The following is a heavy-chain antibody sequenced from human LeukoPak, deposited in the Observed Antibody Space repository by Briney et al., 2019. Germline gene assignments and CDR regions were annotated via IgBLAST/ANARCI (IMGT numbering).Heavy chain of an antibody. V-gene: IGHV4-39*01. D-gene: IGHD5-12*01. CDR2: IYYSGST. CDR3: ARHTRLRGYSGYIAFDI. Sequence: SETLSLTCTVSGGSISSSSYYWGWIRQPPGKGLEWIGSIYYSGSTYYNPSLKSRVTISVDTSKNQFSLKLSSVTAADTAVYYCARHTRLRGYSGYIAFDIWGQGTMVTVSS. CDR1: GGSISSSSYY. J-gene: IGHJ3*02.